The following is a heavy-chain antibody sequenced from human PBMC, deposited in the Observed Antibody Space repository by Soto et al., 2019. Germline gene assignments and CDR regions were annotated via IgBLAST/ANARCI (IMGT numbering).Heavy chain of an antibody. CDR1: GYTFTNYW. J-gene: IGHJ4*02. D-gene: IGHD6-19*01. CDR3: AKELVAVAGSDY. Sequence: PGESLKISCKGSGYTFTNYWIGWLRQMPGKGLEWMGIIYPGDSDTRYSPSFQGRFTISRDNPKNTLFLQMNSLRADDTAVYYCAKELVAVAGSDYWGQGTLVTVSS. CDR2: IYPGDSDT. V-gene: IGHV5-51*01.